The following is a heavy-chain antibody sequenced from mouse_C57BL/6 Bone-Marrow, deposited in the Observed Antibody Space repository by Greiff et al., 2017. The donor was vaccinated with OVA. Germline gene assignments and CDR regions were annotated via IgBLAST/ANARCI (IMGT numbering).Heavy chain of an antibody. V-gene: IGHV14-2*01. CDR2: IDPEDGET. D-gene: IGHD1-1*01. J-gene: IGHJ2*01. Sequence: EVQLQESGAELVKPGASVKLSCTASGFNIKDYYMHWVKQRPEQGLEWIGRIDPEDGETKYAPKFQGKATITADTSSNTAYLQLSILTSEDTAVYYCTRLYDSGRVDDWGKGTTLTVSS. CDR1: GFNIKDYY. CDR3: TRLYDSGRVDD.